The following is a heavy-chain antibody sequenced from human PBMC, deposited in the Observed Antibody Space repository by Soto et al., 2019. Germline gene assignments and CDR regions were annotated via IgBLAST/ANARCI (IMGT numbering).Heavy chain of an antibody. D-gene: IGHD2-21*01. CDR2: IYYSGST. V-gene: IGHV4-31*03. CDR3: ARDRVNYYYGMDV. CDR1: GGSISSGGYY. Sequence: PSETLSLTCTVSGGSISSGGYYWSWIRQHPGKGLEWIGYIYYSGSTYYNPSLKSRVTISVDTSKNQFSLKLTSMIAADTAVYYCARDRVNYYYGMDVWGQGTTVTVSS. J-gene: IGHJ6*02.